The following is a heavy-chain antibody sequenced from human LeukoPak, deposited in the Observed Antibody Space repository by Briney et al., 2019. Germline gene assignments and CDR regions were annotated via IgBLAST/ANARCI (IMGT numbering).Heavy chain of an antibody. D-gene: IGHD3-10*01. CDR3: AKSMGSDFYDGMDV. CDR2: ISYDGTNK. V-gene: IGHV3-30*18. J-gene: IGHJ6*02. CDR1: GFTFSSYA. Sequence: GGSLRLSCAASGFTFSSYAMHWVRQAPGKGLEWVAVISYDGTNKYYADSVKGRFTNSRDNSKNTLYLQMNSLRIEDTAVYYCAKSMGSDFYDGMDVWGQGTTVTVSS.